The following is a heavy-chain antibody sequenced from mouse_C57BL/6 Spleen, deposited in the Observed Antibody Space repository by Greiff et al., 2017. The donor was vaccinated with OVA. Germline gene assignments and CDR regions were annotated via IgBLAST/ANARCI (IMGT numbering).Heavy chain of an antibody. CDR3: AMADYDYEGAMDY. V-gene: IGHV1-74*01. Sequence: QVQLKQPGAELVKPGASVKVSCKASGYTFTSYWMHWVKQRPGQGLEWIGRIHPSDSDTNYNQKFKGKATLTVDKSSSTAYMQLSSLTSEDSAVYYCAMADYDYEGAMDYWGQGTSVTVSS. D-gene: IGHD2-4*01. J-gene: IGHJ4*01. CDR2: IHPSDSDT. CDR1: GYTFTSYW.